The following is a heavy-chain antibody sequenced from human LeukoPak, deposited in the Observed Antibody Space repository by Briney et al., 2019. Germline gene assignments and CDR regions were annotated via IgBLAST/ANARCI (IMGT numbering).Heavy chain of an antibody. CDR2: INSDGSST. J-gene: IGHJ5*02. CDR1: GFTFSSYW. Sequence: PGGSLRLSCAASGFTFSSYWMHWVRQAPGKGLVWVSRINSDGSSTSYADSVKGRFTISRDNAKNSLYLQMNSLRAEDTAVYYCARDLEESRVNNWFDPWGQGTLVTVSS. D-gene: IGHD1-1*01. V-gene: IGHV3-74*01. CDR3: ARDLEESRVNNWFDP.